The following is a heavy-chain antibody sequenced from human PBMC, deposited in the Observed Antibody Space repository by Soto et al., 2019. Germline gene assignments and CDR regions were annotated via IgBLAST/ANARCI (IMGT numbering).Heavy chain of an antibody. V-gene: IGHV3-64D*06. CDR3: VRLKSPYSHLDW. CDR2: VSNNGDNT. J-gene: IGHJ4*02. D-gene: IGHD2-21*01. Sequence: TGGSLRLSCSASGFTFSNFPMHWVRQAPGKGLEYVSAVSNNGDNTYYADSVKGRFTISRDNSKNTLYLQMNTLRAEDTAVYFCVRLKSPYSHLDWWGRGTLVTFSS. CDR1: GFTFSNFP.